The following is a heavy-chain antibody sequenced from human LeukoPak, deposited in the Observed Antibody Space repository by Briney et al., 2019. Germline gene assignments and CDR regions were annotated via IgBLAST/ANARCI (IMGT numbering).Heavy chain of an antibody. Sequence: ASVKVSCKASGYTFTSYAMHWVRQAPGQRLEWMGWINAGNGNTKYSQKFQGRVTITRDTSASAAYMELSSLRSEDTAVYYCARTGDYGLPHFDYWGQGTLVTVSP. CDR2: INAGNGNT. CDR3: ARTGDYGLPHFDY. V-gene: IGHV1-3*01. J-gene: IGHJ4*02. D-gene: IGHD4-17*01. CDR1: GYTFTSYA.